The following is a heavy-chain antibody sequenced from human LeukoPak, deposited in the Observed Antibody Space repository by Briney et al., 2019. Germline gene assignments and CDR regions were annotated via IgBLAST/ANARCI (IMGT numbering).Heavy chain of an antibody. V-gene: IGHV3-48*01. D-gene: IGHD5-12*01. Sequence: GGSLRLSCAASGFTFSSYTMNWVRQAPGKGLEWVSYISGGSYTIYYADSVKGRFTISRDDAKNSMFLQMNSLTTEDTAVYYCARTNGYSGYVSYDYWGQGTLVTVSS. CDR2: ISGGSYTI. CDR3: ARTNGYSGYVSYDY. CDR1: GFTFSSYT. J-gene: IGHJ4*02.